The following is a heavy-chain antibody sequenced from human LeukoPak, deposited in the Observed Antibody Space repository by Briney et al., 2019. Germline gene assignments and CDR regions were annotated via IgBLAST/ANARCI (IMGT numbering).Heavy chain of an antibody. V-gene: IGHV3-20*04. J-gene: IGHJ4*02. Sequence: GGSLRLSCAASGFTFDDYGMSWVRQAPGKGLEWVSGINWNGGGTGYADSVKGRFTISRDNAKNSLNLQMNSLRAEDTAVYYCARDRLFGNLPDYWGQGTLVTVSS. D-gene: IGHD1-7*01. CDR3: ARDRLFGNLPDY. CDR2: INWNGGGT. CDR1: GFTFDDYG.